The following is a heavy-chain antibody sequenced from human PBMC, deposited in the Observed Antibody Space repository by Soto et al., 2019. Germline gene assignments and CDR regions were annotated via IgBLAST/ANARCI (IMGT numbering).Heavy chain of an antibody. Sequence: ELQVVESGGGLVKPGGSLTLSCNFTFSLYSMNWVRQAPGKGLEWVASISSGAAYIKYADSVQGRFTISRDNAKSSVSLQMSSLRVEDTAVYFCTRDEGGSYGSWFHPWGQGTQVTVSA. D-gene: IGHD1-26*01. CDR2: ISSGAAYI. CDR1: TFSLYS. V-gene: IGHV3-21*01. J-gene: IGHJ5*02. CDR3: TRDEGGSYGSWFHP.